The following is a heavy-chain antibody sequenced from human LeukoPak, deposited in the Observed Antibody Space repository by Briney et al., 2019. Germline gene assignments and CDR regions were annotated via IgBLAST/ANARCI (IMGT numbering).Heavy chain of an antibody. CDR3: ARVFGDSYALLDY. J-gene: IGHJ4*02. CDR2: FDPEDGET. Sequence: ASVKVSCKVSGYTLTELSMHWVRQAPGKGLEWMGGFDPEDGETIYAQKFQGRVTMTRDTSISTAYMELSRLRSDDTAVYYCARVFGDSYALLDYWGQGTLVTVSS. D-gene: IGHD2-21*02. CDR1: GYTLTELS. V-gene: IGHV1-24*01.